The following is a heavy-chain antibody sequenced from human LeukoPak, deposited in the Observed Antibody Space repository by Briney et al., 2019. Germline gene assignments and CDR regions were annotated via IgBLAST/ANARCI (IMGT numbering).Heavy chain of an antibody. CDR3: ARVRRIEVAARHGYNYYYYMDV. J-gene: IGHJ6*03. CDR1: GGSISSYY. D-gene: IGHD6-6*01. CDR2: IYYSGST. V-gene: IGHV4-59*12. Sequence: ASETLSLTCTVSGGSISSYYWSWIRQPPGKGLEWIGYIYYSGSTNYNPSLKSRVTISVDTSKNQFSLKLSSVTAADTAVYYCARVRRIEVAARHGYNYYYYMDVWGKGTTVTVSS.